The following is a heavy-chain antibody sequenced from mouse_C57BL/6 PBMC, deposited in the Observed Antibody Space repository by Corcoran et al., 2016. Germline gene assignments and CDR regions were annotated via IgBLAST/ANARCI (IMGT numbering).Heavy chain of an antibody. V-gene: IGHV1-19*01. D-gene: IGHD2-10*01. CDR1: GYTFTDYY. Sequence: EVQLQQSGPVLVKPGASVKMSCKASGYTFTDYYMNWVKQSHGKSLEWIGVINPYNGGTSYNQKFKGKATLTVDKSSSTAYMELNSLTSEDSAVYYCARGLLERVYYAMDYWGQGTSVTVSS. CDR3: ARGLLERVYYAMDY. CDR2: INPYNGGT. J-gene: IGHJ4*01.